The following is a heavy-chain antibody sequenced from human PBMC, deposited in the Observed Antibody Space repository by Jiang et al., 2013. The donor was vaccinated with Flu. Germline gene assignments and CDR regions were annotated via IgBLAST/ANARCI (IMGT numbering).Heavy chain of an antibody. CDR1: GGSIGSGFY. Sequence: LLKPSETLSLTCTVSGGSIGSGFYWGWIRQPPGKGLEWIGSIYYRGTTHHNPSLKSRVTISVDTSKNQFSLRLSSVTAADTAVYYCARHYVNSGSFTFYFDYWGQGTLVTVSS. D-gene: IGHD1-26*01. V-gene: IGHV4-39*01. J-gene: IGHJ4*02. CDR2: IYYRGTT. CDR3: ARHYVNSGSFTFYFDY.